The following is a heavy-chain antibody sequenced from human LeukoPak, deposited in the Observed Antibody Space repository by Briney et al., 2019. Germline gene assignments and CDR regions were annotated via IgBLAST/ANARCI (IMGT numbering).Heavy chain of an antibody. V-gene: IGHV3-23*01. J-gene: IGHJ4*02. CDR1: GFTFRNYA. Sequence: GGSLRLSCVMSGFTFRNYAMNWVRQAPGRGLEWLSDIGTGSGSTYHTESVRGRFTISRDNSKNTLYLQVNSLRLDDTAVYYCASGLYGGVFDNWGQGTLVTVSS. CDR2: IGTGSGST. D-gene: IGHD4/OR15-4a*01. CDR3: ASGLYGGVFDN.